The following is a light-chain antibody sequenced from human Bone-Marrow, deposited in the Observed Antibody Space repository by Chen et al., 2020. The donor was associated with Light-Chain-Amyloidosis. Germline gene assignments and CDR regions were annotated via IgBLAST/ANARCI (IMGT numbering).Light chain of an antibody. V-gene: IGLV2-14*01. J-gene: IGLJ2*01. Sequence: QSALTQPASVSGSPGQSITISCTGTSRDIVTFNYVSWYQQHPGKAPQLIIFEVSNRPSGVSDRFSGSKSGNTASLTISGLQPGDEADFYCSSYTSTTTDVIFGGGTKLTVL. CDR1: SRDIVTFNY. CDR3: SSYTSTTTDVI. CDR2: EVS.